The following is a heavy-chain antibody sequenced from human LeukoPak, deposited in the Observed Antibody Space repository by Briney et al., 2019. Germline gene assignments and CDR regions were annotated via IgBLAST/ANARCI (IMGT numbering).Heavy chain of an antibody. CDR2: ISSGSGTI. CDR3: ARDRYCSTSSCYPLDY. Sequence: PGGSLRLPCTASGFTLSTYRMNWVRQAPGKGLEWLSYISSGSGTIYYADPVKGRFTISRDNANNSLYLQMNSLRDEDTAVYYCARDRYCSTSSCYPLDYWGQGTLVTVSS. D-gene: IGHD2-2*01. CDR1: GFTLSTYR. V-gene: IGHV3-48*02. J-gene: IGHJ4*02.